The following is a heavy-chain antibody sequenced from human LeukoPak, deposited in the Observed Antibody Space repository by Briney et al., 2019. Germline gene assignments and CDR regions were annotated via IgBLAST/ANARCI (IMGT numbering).Heavy chain of an antibody. CDR1: GFTFSSYG. Sequence: GGSLRLSCAASGFTFSSYGMHWVRQAPGKGLEWVAFIRYDGSNKYYADSVKGRFTISRDNSKNTLYPQMNSLRAEDTAVYYCARGLAYCGGDCYYYFDYWGQGTLVTVSS. J-gene: IGHJ4*02. CDR2: IRYDGSNK. V-gene: IGHV3-30*02. CDR3: ARGLAYCGGDCYYYFDY. D-gene: IGHD2-21*02.